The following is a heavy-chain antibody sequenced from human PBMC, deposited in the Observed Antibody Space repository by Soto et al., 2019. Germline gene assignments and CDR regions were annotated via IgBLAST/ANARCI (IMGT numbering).Heavy chain of an antibody. J-gene: IGHJ2*01. CDR1: GGTFSRYA. D-gene: IGHD6-19*01. CDR2: ITPMFGTA. Sequence: QVQLVQSGAEVKKYGSSVKVSCKASGGTFSRYAISWVRQAPGQGLEWMGGITPMFGTANYAQRFQGRATITADESTSTAYMQLSSLRSDDTAVYSCAQTLGLAVAGPGRFDLWGRDTLVTVSS. CDR3: AQTLGLAVAGPGRFDL. V-gene: IGHV1-69*12.